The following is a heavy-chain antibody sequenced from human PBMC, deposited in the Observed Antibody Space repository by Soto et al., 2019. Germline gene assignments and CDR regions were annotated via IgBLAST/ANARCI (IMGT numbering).Heavy chain of an antibody. CDR3: ARSIRGPRKFNGMDV. Sequence: GSGPTLVNPTETLTLTCTFSGFSITSPGMSVSWIRQPPGRALEWLALIERDDDDKYYSTSLKTRLTISKDTRKNQVALTMANMDPADTATYYCARSIRGPRKFNGMDVWGQGTTVTV. CDR1: GFSITSPGMS. V-gene: IGHV2-70*13. J-gene: IGHJ6*02. CDR2: IERDDDDK. D-gene: IGHD1-20*01.